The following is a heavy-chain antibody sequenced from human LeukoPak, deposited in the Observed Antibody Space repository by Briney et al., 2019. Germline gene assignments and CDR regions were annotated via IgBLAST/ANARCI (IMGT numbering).Heavy chain of an antibody. J-gene: IGHJ4*02. D-gene: IGHD3-22*01. CDR2: IYYSGST. V-gene: IGHV4-39*07. CDR3: ARDLDSSMYYFDY. Sequence: ASETLSLTCTVSGGSISSSSYYWGWIRQPPGKGLEWIRSIYYSGSTYYNPSLKSRVTISVDTSKNQFSLKLSSVTAADTAVYYCARDLDSSMYYFDYWGQGTLVTVSS. CDR1: GGSISSSSYY.